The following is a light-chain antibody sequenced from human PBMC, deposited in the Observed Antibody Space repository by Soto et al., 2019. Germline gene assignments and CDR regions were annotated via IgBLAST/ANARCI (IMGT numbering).Light chain of an antibody. J-gene: IGLJ1*01. Sequence: QSALTQPDSVSGSPGQSITISCTGTSSDVGGYNYVSWYQQHPGKASKLMIYEVSNRPSGVSNRFSGSKSCNTASLTISGLQAEYEADYYCSSYTSSSSPYVFGNGTKLTVL. CDR1: SSDVGGYNY. CDR2: EVS. V-gene: IGLV2-14*01. CDR3: SSYTSSSSPYV.